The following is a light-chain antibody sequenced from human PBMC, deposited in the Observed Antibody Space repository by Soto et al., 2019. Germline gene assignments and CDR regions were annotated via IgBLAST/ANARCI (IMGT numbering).Light chain of an antibody. Sequence: QSVLTQPASVSGSPGQSITISCTGTNSDVESYNLVSWFRQHPGEAPKLIVYEGTKRPSGVSNRFSGSKSGNPASLTISGLQAEDEAEYFCQSFDNILSYSLFGGGTKVTVL. V-gene: IGLV2-23*01. J-gene: IGLJ2*01. CDR3: QSFDNILSYSL. CDR2: EGT. CDR1: NSDVESYNL.